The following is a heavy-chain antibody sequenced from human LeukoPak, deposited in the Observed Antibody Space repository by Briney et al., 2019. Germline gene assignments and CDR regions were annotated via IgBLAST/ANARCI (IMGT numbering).Heavy chain of an antibody. D-gene: IGHD5-12*01. CDR1: GFTFRSYW. CDR2: INQGGSVQ. J-gene: IGHJ4*02. CDR3: ARVEYSGWNLEY. V-gene: IGHV3-7*01. Sequence: GVSLRLSCAASGFTFRSYWMSWVRQAPGKGLEWVANINQGGSVQYYMDSVKGRFTIFRDDAKNSLYVQMDSLRDEDTAVYYCARVEYSGWNLEYWGQGTLVTVSS.